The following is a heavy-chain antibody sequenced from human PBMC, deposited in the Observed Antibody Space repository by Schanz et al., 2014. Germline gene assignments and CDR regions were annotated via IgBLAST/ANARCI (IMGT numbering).Heavy chain of an antibody. J-gene: IGHJ6*04. D-gene: IGHD1-26*01. CDR3: ARELLPPYYSCGMDV. CDR1: GFNFKAYA. CDR2: ISGSGGST. V-gene: IGHV3-23*01. Sequence: EAQLLESGGGLVQPGGSLRLSCAASGFNFKAYAMSWVRQAPGKGLEWVSAISGSGGSTYYADSVKGRFIISRDNTKITLCLRMISLKAEDTTVYYCARELLPPYYSCGMDVWGKGTTVTVSS.